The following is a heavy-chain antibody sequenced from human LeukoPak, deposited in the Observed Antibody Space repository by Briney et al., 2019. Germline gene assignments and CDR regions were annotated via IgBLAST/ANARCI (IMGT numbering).Heavy chain of an antibody. CDR1: GGSISSYY. Sequence: KPSETLSLTCTVSGGSISSYYWSWIRQPPGKGLEWIGYIYYSGSTNYNPSLKSRVTISVDTSKNQFSLKLSSVTAADTAVYYCATSLRYNWNYGWFDPWGQGTLVTVSS. CDR2: IYYSGST. CDR3: ATSLRYNWNYGWFDP. D-gene: IGHD1-7*01. J-gene: IGHJ5*02. V-gene: IGHV4-59*08.